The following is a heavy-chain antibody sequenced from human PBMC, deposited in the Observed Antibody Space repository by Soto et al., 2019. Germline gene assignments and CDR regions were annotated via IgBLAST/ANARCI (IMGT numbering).Heavy chain of an antibody. J-gene: IGHJ6*02. CDR1: GFTFSSYA. V-gene: IGHV3-30-3*01. D-gene: IGHD3-9*01. CDR2: ISYDGSNK. CDR3: ASARLGPYYYYYGMDV. Sequence: QVQLVESGGGVVQPGRSLRLSCAASGFTFSSYAMHWVRQAPGKGLEWVAVISYDGSNKYYADSVQGRFTISRDNSKNTLYLHMNSLRAEDTAVYYGASARLGPYYYYYGMDVWGQGTTVTVSS.